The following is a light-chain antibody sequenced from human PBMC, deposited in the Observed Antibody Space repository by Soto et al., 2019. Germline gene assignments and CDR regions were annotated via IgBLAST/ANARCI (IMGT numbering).Light chain of an antibody. J-gene: IGKJ1*01. V-gene: IGKV3-11*01. Sequence: EIVVTQSPATLSSFTGDRVTLSCRASQYINTRLAWYQHRPGQAPRLLIYQTSLRAAGIPAGFSASGSGTDFTLTISDVQPEDFALYYCHQRQSWPRTFGQGTKVDI. CDR3: HQRQSWPRT. CDR2: QTS. CDR1: QYINTR.